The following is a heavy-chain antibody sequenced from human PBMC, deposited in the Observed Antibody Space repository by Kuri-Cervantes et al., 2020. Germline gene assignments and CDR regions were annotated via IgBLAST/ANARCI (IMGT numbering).Heavy chain of an antibody. CDR2: INQDGSEK. CDR1: GFTFSSYW. V-gene: IGHV3-7*01. J-gene: IGHJ3*02. CDR3: ARGYYDSSGYWIKGAFDI. Sequence: GGSLRLSCAASGFTFSSYWMSWVRQAPGKGLEWVANINQDGSEKYYVDSVKGRFTISRDNAKNSLYLQMNSLRAEDTAVYYCARGYYDSSGYWIKGAFDIWGQGTMVTVSS. D-gene: IGHD3-22*01.